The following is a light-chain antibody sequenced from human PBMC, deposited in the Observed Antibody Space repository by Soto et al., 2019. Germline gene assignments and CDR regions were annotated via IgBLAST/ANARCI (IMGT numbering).Light chain of an antibody. CDR3: QQYNTWPLT. CDR1: HSVSSN. CDR2: GAS. Sequence: IVMTQSPATLSVSPGERATLSCRASHSVSSNLAWYQQKPGQPPRLLIYGASTRATGFPARFSGSGSGTEFSLTISSLLSEDFAVYYCQQYNTWPLTFGGGTKVEIK. V-gene: IGKV3-15*01. J-gene: IGKJ4*01.